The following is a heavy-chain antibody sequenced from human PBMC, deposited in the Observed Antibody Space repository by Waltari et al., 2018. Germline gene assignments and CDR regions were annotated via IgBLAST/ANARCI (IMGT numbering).Heavy chain of an antibody. CDR3: AREATHSYYYFLDV. CDR2: IKPNSGVT. J-gene: IGHJ6*03. CDR1: GSTFPGRY. Sequence: QVQLVQSGAEVRKPGASVKVSCAASGSTFPGRYLHWVRQAPGQGLEWMGRIKPNSGVTDYAQKFQDRVTMTRDTSSSTAYMELSGLRSDDTAVYYCAREATHSYYYFLDVWGKGTTVTVSS. V-gene: IGHV1-2*06.